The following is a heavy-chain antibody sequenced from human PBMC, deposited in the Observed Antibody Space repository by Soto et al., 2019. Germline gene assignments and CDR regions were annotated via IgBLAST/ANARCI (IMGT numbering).Heavy chain of an antibody. CDR2: IYYSGST. V-gene: IGHV4-59*08. CDR3: ARIYCSSIRCSSHFDY. CDR1: GASIRGFY. J-gene: IGHJ4*02. D-gene: IGHD2-2*01. Sequence: SETLSLTCTVSGASIRGFYWSWVPQPPGKGLEWIGSIYYSGSTTYNPSLKSRVTISVDTSKNQFSLKLTSVTAADTAVYFCARIYCSSIRCSSHFDYWGQGTLVTVSS.